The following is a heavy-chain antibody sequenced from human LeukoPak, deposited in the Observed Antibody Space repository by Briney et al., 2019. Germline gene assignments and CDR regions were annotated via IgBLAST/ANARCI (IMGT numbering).Heavy chain of an antibody. CDR1: GFTFGDYA. D-gene: IGHD2-2*01. CDR3: TRAPHPRCSSSGCYLDY. J-gene: IGHJ4*02. CDR2: IQAKAYGGAT. Sequence: PGRSLRLSCSTSGFTFGDYAMSWVRQAPGKGLEGVGFIQAKAYGGATKYAASVNGRFSISRDDSQSIANLQMNDLKTEDTAVYYCTRAPHPRCSSSGCYLDYWGQGTLVTASS. V-gene: IGHV3-49*04.